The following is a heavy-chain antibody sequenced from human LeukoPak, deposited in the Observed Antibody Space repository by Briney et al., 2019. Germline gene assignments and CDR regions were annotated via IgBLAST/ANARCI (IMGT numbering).Heavy chain of an antibody. J-gene: IGHJ3*01. V-gene: IGHV1-69*15. CDR1: GGTFISYA. D-gene: IGHD6-19*01. CDR3: ARTPGLAVAGYHDHAFDV. CDR2: IITIFDTA. Sequence: GSSVKVSCKASGGTFISYAISWVRQAPGQGREWRGRIITIFDTANYAQKFQGRVTITPDESTSTLYMELSSLRSEDTAVYYCARTPGLAVAGYHDHAFDVWGQGTMVTVSS.